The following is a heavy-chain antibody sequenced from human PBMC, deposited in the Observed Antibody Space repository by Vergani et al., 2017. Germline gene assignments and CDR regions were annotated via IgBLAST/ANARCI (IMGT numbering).Heavy chain of an antibody. CDR3: ARPRWGRILDIAVLGGGFNS. D-gene: IGHD6-19*01. Sequence: QVQLVESGGGVVQPGRSLRLSCAASGFSFSSYGMHWVRQAPGKGLEWVAAIWYDGSKTYYADSVKGRFTISRDTSKDTLFLQMNSLRAEDTAVYYCARPRWGRILDIAVLGGGFNSWGQGTLVTVSS. CDR1: GFSFSSYG. V-gene: IGHV3-33*01. J-gene: IGHJ4*02. CDR2: IWYDGSKT.